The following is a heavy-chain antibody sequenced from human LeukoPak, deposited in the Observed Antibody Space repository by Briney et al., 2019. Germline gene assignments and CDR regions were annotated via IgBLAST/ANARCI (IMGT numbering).Heavy chain of an antibody. D-gene: IGHD3-3*01. CDR3: AKRVDYDFWSVQYRDREYFQH. CDR2: IVGSGGST. CDR1: GFTFSSYA. V-gene: IGHV3-23*01. Sequence: GGSLRLSCAASGFTFSSYAMSWVRQAPGKGLEWVSTIVGSGGSTYYADSVKGRFTISRDNSKNTLYLQMSSLRAEDTAIYYCAKRVDYDFWSVQYRDREYFQHWGQGTLVTVSS. J-gene: IGHJ1*01.